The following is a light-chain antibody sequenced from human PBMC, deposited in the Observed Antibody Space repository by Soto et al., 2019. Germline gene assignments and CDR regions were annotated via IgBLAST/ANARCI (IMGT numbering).Light chain of an antibody. CDR3: SSYSISTAYL. CDR1: SSDVGGYNY. CDR2: DVG. Sequence: SVLTQPRSVSGSPGQSVTISCTGTSSDVGGYNYVSWYQQHPGKAPKLMIYDVGKRPSGVPDRFSGSKSDNTASLTISGLQAEDEADYFCSSYSISTAYLFGTGTKVTVL. J-gene: IGLJ1*01. V-gene: IGLV2-11*01.